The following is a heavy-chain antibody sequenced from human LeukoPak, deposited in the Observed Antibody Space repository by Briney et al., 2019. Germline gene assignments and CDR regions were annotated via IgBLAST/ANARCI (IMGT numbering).Heavy chain of an antibody. V-gene: IGHV4-4*07. CDR2: IYTSGKV. J-gene: IGHJ5*02. CDR1: GVSICSFY. CDR3: ARVGLHGEYTS. Sequence: SETLSRKCYVSGVSICSFYWSWIAHPDGLGREWVGHIYTSGKVNHNPSLKSRVTLSVDTSTNPVSLNLSPVTAADTAVYYCARVGLHGEYTSWGRGTLVIVSS. D-gene: IGHD4-17*01.